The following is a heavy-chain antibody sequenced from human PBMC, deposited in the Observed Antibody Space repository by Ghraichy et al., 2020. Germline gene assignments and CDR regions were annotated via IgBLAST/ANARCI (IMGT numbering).Heavy chain of an antibody. V-gene: IGHV3-21*01. D-gene: IGHD6-6*01. CDR2: ISSSSSYI. CDR3: ARFAARPYYFDY. Sequence: ETLSLTCTASGFTFSSYSMNWVRQAPGKGLEWVSSISSSSSYIYYADSVKGRFTISRDNAKNSLYLQMNSLRAEDTAVYYCARFAARPYYFDYWGQGTLVTVSS. CDR1: GFTFSSYS. J-gene: IGHJ4*02.